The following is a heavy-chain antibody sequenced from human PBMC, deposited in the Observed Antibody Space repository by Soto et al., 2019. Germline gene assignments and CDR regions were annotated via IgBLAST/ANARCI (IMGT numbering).Heavy chain of an antibody. V-gene: IGHV3-53*01. Sequence: GGSLRLSCAASGFSVSSNYITWVRQAPWKGLEWVSVIYSGGITYYADSVKGRFTISRDNSKNTLYLQMNSLRADDTAVYYCAREFDGGPLGFWGQGNLVAVSS. J-gene: IGHJ1*01. CDR3: AREFDGGPLGF. CDR1: GFSVSSNY. CDR2: IYSGGIT. D-gene: IGHD3-16*01.